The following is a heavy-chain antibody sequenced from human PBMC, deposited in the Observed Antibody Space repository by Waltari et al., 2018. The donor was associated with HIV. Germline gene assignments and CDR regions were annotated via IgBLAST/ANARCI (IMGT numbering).Heavy chain of an antibody. CDR1: GFTFTNAC. CDR2: IKSKTEGGTT. V-gene: IGHV3-15*01. J-gene: IGHJ4*02. D-gene: IGHD1-1*01. CDR3: TTPYNWNDGMGFDY. Sequence: EVQLVESGGGLVNPGASLGLSCAASGFTFTNACMSGVRQAPGKGLEWVGRIKSKTEGGTTDYAAPVKGRFIISRDVSKNTLYLQMNSLKIEDTAIYYCTTPYNWNDGMGFDYWGQGTLVTVSS.